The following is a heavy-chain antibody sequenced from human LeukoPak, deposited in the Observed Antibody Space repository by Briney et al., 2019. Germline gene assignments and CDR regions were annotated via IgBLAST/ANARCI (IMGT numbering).Heavy chain of an antibody. J-gene: IGHJ4*02. D-gene: IGHD4-11*01. V-gene: IGHV3-33*06. CDR3: AKDAQRGFDYSNSLDN. CDR1: GFTFSRYG. Sequence: GRSLRLSCATSGFTFSRYGMHWVRQAPGKGLEWVAVIWSDGSNRYYGDPVKGRFTISRDNFQRTVYLQMNSLRAEDTAVYYCAKDAQRGFDYSNSLDNWGQGTLVTVSS. CDR2: IWSDGSNR.